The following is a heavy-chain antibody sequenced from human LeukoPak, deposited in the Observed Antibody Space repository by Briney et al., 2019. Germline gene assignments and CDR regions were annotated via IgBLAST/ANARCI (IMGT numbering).Heavy chain of an antibody. CDR1: GGTFSSYA. D-gene: IGHD1-7*01. J-gene: IGHJ3*02. CDR2: IIPIFGTA. Sequence: SVKVSCKASGGTFSSYAISWVRQAPGQGLEWMGGIIPIFGTANYAQKFQGRVTITTDESTSTAYMELSSLRSEDTAVYYCAREELPPYNWNYVDIWGQGTMVTVSS. CDR3: AREELPPYNWNYVDI. V-gene: IGHV1-69*05.